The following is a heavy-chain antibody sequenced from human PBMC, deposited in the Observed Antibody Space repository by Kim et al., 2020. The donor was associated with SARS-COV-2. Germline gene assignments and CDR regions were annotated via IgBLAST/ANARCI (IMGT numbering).Heavy chain of an antibody. CDR3: ARFARSVWFGDHRGWFDP. CDR2: IYYSGST. Sequence: SETLSLTCTVSGGSISSYYWSWIRQPPGKGLEWIGYIYYSGSTNYNPSLKSRVTISVDTSKNQFSLKLSSVTAADTAVYYCARFARSVWFGDHRGWFDPWGQGTLVTVSS. D-gene: IGHD3-10*01. V-gene: IGHV4-59*01. CDR1: GGSISSYY. J-gene: IGHJ5*02.